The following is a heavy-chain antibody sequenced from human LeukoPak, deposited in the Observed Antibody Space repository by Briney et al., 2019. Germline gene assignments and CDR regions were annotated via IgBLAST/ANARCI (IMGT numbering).Heavy chain of an antibody. V-gene: IGHV4-39*07. Sequence: SETLSLTCTVSGGSISSSSYYWGWIRQPPGKGLEWIGSIYYSGSTYYSPSLKRRVTISVDTSKNQFSLKLSSVTAADTAVYYCARVWSGSSTFDYWGQGTLVTVSS. J-gene: IGHJ4*02. CDR1: GGSISSSSYY. D-gene: IGHD1-26*01. CDR2: IYYSGST. CDR3: ARVWSGSSTFDY.